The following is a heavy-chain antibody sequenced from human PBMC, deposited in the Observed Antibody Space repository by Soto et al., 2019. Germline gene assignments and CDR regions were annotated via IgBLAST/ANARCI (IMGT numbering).Heavy chain of an antibody. V-gene: IGHV3-30-3*01. CDR2: ISYDGSNK. CDR1: GFTFSSYA. Sequence: QVQLVESGGGVVQPGRSLRLSCAASGFTFSSYAMHWVRQAPGKGLEWVAVISYDGSNKYYADSVKGRFTISRDNSKNTLYLQMNSLRAEDTAVYYCARGIVVDNYYYYGMDVWGQGTTVTVSS. D-gene: IGHD2-2*01. J-gene: IGHJ6*02. CDR3: ARGIVVDNYYYYGMDV.